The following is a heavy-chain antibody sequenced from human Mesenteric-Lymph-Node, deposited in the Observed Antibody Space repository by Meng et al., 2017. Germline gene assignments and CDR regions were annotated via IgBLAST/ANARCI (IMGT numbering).Heavy chain of an antibody. Sequence: SETLSLTCPVSGDSIRNYYCSWIRQPPGQGLEWIGYIYHTANTNYNPSLKSRVTMSVDTSKNQFSLKLSSVTAADTAIYYCARDMRDGYSIDDAFDIWGQGTMVTVSS. V-gene: IGHV4-59*01. CDR2: IYHTANT. CDR1: GDSIRNYY. J-gene: IGHJ3*02. D-gene: IGHD5-24*01. CDR3: ARDMRDGYSIDDAFDI.